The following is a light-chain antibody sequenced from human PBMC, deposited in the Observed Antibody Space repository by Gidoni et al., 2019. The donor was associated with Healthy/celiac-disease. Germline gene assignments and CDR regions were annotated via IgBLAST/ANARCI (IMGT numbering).Light chain of an antibody. CDR2: DTS. V-gene: IGLV7-46*01. CDR3: LLSYSGARPVV. Sequence: QAVVTQEPSLTVSPGGTVTLTCGSSTGAVTSGHYPYWFQQKPGQAPRTLIYDTSNKHSWTPARFSGSLLGGKAALTLSGAQPEDEAEYYCLLSYSGARPVVFGGGTKLXVX. J-gene: IGLJ2*01. CDR1: TGAVTSGHY.